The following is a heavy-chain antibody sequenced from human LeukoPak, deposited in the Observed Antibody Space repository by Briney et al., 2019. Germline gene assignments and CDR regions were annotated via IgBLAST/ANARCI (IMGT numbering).Heavy chain of an antibody. V-gene: IGHV1-69*05. J-gene: IGHJ4*02. Sequence: SSVKVSCKASERTFNNGSISWVRQAPGQGLEWMGRIIPISGSSNYVQRFQGRVTITTDESTSTAYMELSSLRSDDTAVYYCARGRRIKYYYDSSGYDYWGQGTLVTVSS. D-gene: IGHD3-22*01. CDR3: ARGRRIKYYYDSSGYDY. CDR2: IIPISGSS. CDR1: ERTFNNGS.